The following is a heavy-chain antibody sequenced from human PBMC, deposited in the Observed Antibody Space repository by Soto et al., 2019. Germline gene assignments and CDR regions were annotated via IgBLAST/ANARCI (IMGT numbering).Heavy chain of an antibody. Sequence: GGSLRLSCAASGFTFDDYTMHWVRQAPGKGLEWVSLISWDGGSTYYADSVKGRFTISRDNSKNSLYLQMNSLRTEDTALYYCAKEKSYDVWSGDAFDIWGQGTMVTVSS. V-gene: IGHV3-43*01. CDR1: GFTFDDYT. CDR3: AKEKSYDVWSGDAFDI. J-gene: IGHJ3*02. D-gene: IGHD3-3*01. CDR2: ISWDGGST.